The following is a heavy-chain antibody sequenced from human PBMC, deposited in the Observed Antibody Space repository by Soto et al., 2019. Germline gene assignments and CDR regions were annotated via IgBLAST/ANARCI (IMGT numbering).Heavy chain of an antibody. CDR2: IIPIFGTA. CDR1: GGTFSSYA. Sequence: QVQLVQSGAEVKKPGSSVKVSCKASGGTFSSYAISWVRQAPEQGLEWMGGIIPIFGTANYAQKFQGRVTITADESTSTAYMELSSLRSEDTAVYYCARDVYIGVGIAAAGTNSFDYWGQGTLVTVSS. D-gene: IGHD6-13*01. CDR3: ARDVYIGVGIAAAGTNSFDY. J-gene: IGHJ4*02. V-gene: IGHV1-69*01.